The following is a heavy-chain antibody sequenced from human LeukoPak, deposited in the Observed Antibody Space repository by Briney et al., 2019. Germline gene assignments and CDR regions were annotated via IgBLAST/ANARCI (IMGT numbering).Heavy chain of an antibody. Sequence: PGGSLRLSCAASGFTFSSYWMHWVRQAPGKGLAWVSRINSDGSSTSYADSVKGRFTISRDNAKNTLYLQMNSLRPEDTAVYYCARVDSESYHYYYYYGMDVWGQGTTVAVS. V-gene: IGHV3-74*01. CDR3: ARVDSESYHYYYYYGMDV. CDR1: GFTFSSYW. J-gene: IGHJ6*02. D-gene: IGHD1-26*01. CDR2: INSDGSST.